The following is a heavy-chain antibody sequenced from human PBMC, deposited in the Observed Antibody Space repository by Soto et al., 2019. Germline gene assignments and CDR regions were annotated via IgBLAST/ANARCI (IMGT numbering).Heavy chain of an antibody. J-gene: IGHJ4*01. CDR2: IGTDGNT. D-gene: IGHD2-2*01. CDR1: VFPFNIYA. Sequence: PWGSLRFSCAPGVFPFNIYAMNKVRQAPGKGLAWVSAIGTDGNTYYANSVKGRFTISRDNSRTTLYLQMNSLRVEDTALYYCVRKYPGTRPFDDWGQGTLVTGSS. CDR3: VRKYPGTRPFDD. V-gene: IGHV3-23*01.